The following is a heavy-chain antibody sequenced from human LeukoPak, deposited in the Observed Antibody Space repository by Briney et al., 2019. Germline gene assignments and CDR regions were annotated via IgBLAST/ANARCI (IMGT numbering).Heavy chain of an antibody. CDR2: ISSSGGSI. V-gene: IGHV3-48*01. D-gene: IGHD3-3*01. CDR1: GFTFSSYA. CDR3: ARDLRSYDFWSGYYEY. Sequence: PGGSLRLSCAASGFTFSSYAMNWVRQAPGKGLEWLSYISSSGGSIYYVDSVKGRFTTSRDDARNSLYLQMSSLRVEDTAVYYCARDLRSYDFWSGYYEYWGQGTLVTVSS. J-gene: IGHJ4*02.